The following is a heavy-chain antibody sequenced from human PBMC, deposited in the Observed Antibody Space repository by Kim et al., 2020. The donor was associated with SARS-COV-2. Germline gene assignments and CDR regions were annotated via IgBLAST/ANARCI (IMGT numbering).Heavy chain of an antibody. CDR1: GFTVSSNY. CDR2: IYSGGST. Sequence: LSLTCAASGFTVSSNYMSWVRQAPGKGLEWGSVIYSGGSTYYADSVKGRFTISRDNSKNTLYLRMNSLRAEDTAVDYCARDSSTEQNFDYWGQGTLV. V-gene: IGHV3-53*01. J-gene: IGHJ4*02. CDR3: ARDSSTEQNFDY. D-gene: IGHD4-17*01.